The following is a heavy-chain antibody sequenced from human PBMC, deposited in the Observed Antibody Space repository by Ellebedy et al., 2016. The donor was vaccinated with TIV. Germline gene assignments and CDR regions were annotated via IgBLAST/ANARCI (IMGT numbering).Heavy chain of an antibody. V-gene: IGHV4-59*01. Sequence: MPSETLSLTCTVSGGSISSYYWSWIRQPPGKGLEWIWYISYSGSTNYNPSLKSRVTISVDTSKNQFSLKLNSVTAADTAVYYCARVVWQQPVSYAFDIWGQGTMVTVSS. CDR1: GGSISSYY. J-gene: IGHJ3*02. D-gene: IGHD6-13*01. CDR2: ISYSGST. CDR3: ARVVWQQPVSYAFDI.